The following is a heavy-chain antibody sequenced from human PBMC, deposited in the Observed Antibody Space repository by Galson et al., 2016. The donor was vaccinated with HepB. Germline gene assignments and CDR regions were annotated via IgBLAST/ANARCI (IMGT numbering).Heavy chain of an antibody. J-gene: IGHJ2*01. V-gene: IGHV3-48*02. CDR2: ISDRRDAI. Sequence: SLRLSCAASGFPFSNHGMNWVRQAPGKGLEWISYISDRRDAIYYADSVKGRFTISRDNAKNSLYLQINSLRDEDTAVYYCARRSAVAVAARYFDLWGRGTLVTVSS. CDR1: GFPFSNHG. D-gene: IGHD6-19*01. CDR3: ARRSAVAVAARYFDL.